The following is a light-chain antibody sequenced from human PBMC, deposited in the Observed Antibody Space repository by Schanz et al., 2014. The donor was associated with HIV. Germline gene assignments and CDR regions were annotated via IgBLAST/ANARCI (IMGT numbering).Light chain of an antibody. CDR3: SSYAGRNNLVV. J-gene: IGLJ2*01. CDR1: SSNIGSNT. V-gene: IGLV1-44*01. Sequence: QSVLTQPPSASGTPGQRVTISCSGSSSNIGSNTVNWYQQLPGTAPKLLIYRNNQRPSGVPDRFSGSKSGNTASLTVSGLQAEDEADYYCSSYAGRNNLVVFGGGTKLTVL. CDR2: RNN.